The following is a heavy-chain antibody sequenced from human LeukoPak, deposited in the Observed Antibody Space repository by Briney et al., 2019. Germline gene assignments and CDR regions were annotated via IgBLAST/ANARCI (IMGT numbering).Heavy chain of an antibody. CDR3: ARTPYGDYVW. CDR1: GYSNSSGYY. Sequence: PSETLSLTCTVSGYSNSSGYYWGWIRQPPGKGLEWIGSIYHSGSTYYNPSLKSRVTISVDTSKNQFSLKLSSVTAADTAVYYCARTPYGDYVWWGQGTLVTVSS. CDR2: IYHSGST. V-gene: IGHV4-38-2*02. J-gene: IGHJ4*02. D-gene: IGHD4-17*01.